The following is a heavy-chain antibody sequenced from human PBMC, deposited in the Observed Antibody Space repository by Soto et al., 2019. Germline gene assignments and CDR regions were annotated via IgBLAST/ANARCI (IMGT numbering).Heavy chain of an antibody. CDR2: IIPIFGTA. V-gene: IGHV1-69*13. J-gene: IGHJ6*02. D-gene: IGHD3-3*01. Sequence: SVKASCKASGGTFSSYAISWVRQAPGQGLEWMGGIIPIFGTANYAQKFQGRVTITADESTSTAYMELSSLRSEDTAVYYCARTIFGVVIPPVAGMDVWGQGTTVTVSS. CDR1: GGTFSSYA. CDR3: ARTIFGVVIPPVAGMDV.